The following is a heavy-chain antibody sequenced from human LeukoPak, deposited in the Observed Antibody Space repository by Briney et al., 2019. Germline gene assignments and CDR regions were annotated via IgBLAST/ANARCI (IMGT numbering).Heavy chain of an antibody. Sequence: GGSLRLSCAAPGFTFSSYSMYWVRQTPRKGLEWVSEIRGDGNTYYADSVKGRFAISRDNSKNTLFLQMHSLRVEDTAIYYCARLVGVSPLDFWGRGTLVTVSS. D-gene: IGHD3-16*01. CDR2: IRGDGNT. CDR3: ARLVGVSPLDF. V-gene: IGHV3-23*01. J-gene: IGHJ4*02. CDR1: GFTFSSYS.